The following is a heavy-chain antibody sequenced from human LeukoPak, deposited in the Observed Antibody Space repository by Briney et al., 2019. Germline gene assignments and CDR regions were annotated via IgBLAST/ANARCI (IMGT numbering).Heavy chain of an antibody. J-gene: IGHJ4*02. D-gene: IGHD2-15*01. CDR2: MNPNSGNT. CDR3: AREIAGRYCSGGSCYDY. Sequence: ASVKVSCKASGYTFTSYDINWVRQATGQGLEWMGWMNPNSGNTGYAQKFQGRVTMTRNTSISTAYMELSSLRSEDTAVYYCAREIAGRYCSGGSCYDYWGQGTLVTVSS. V-gene: IGHV1-8*01. CDR1: GYTFTSYD.